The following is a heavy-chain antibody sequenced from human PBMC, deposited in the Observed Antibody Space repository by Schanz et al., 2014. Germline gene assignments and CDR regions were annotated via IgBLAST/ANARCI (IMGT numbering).Heavy chain of an antibody. CDR2: ISWNSVSI. V-gene: IGHV3-9*01. Sequence: EVHLVESGGDLVQPGKSLRLSCAASGFTFDAFGMHWVRQAPGKALEWVSGISWNSVSIGYADSVKGRFTISRDNAKNSLYLQRNSLRVDDTGFYFCAKVRGDQRGAFDSWGQGTLVTVSS. J-gene: IGHJ4*02. CDR3: AKVRGDQRGAFDS. CDR1: GFTFDAFG. D-gene: IGHD4-17*01.